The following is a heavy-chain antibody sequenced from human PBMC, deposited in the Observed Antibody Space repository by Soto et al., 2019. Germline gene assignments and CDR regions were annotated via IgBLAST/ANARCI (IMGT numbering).Heavy chain of an antibody. Sequence: SVKVSCKASGGTFSSYAIHWVRQAPGQGLEWLGKIIPSYDRTNYAQKFQGRVTVTADTYTTTACMELSSLRSDDTAVYYCARDPSNDYGGDTFDYWGQGTLVTVSS. CDR2: IIPSYDRT. D-gene: IGHD4-17*01. V-gene: IGHV1-69*04. J-gene: IGHJ4*02. CDR3: ARDPSNDYGGDTFDY. CDR1: GGTFSSYA.